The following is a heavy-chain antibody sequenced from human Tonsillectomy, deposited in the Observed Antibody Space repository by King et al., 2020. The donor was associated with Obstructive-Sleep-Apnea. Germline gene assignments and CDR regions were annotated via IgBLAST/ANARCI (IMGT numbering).Heavy chain of an antibody. Sequence: QLQLQESGPGLVKPSETLSLTCTVSGGSISSDYWSWIRQPPGKGLEWIGYIYYSGSTNYNHSLKSRYTISVDTSKNQFSLKLSAVTAADTAVDYCAGMRLWFGELRPSGDFDYWGQGTLVTVSS. D-gene: IGHD3-10*01. CDR1: GGSISSDY. CDR2: IYYSGST. CDR3: AGMRLWFGELRPSGDFDY. V-gene: IGHV4-59*08. J-gene: IGHJ4*02.